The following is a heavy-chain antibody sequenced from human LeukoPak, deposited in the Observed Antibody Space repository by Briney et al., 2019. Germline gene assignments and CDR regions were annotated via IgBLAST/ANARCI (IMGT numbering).Heavy chain of an antibody. CDR2: FDPEDGNT. Sequence: ASVKVSCKVSGYTLTELSIHWVRQAPGKGLEWMGGFDPEDGNTIYARKFQGRVTMTEDTSTDTAYMELSSLRSEGTAVYYCAKTPGDWYFDLWGRGTLVTVSS. J-gene: IGHJ2*01. V-gene: IGHV1-24*01. CDR1: GYTLTELS. CDR3: AKTPGDWYFDL. D-gene: IGHD4-23*01.